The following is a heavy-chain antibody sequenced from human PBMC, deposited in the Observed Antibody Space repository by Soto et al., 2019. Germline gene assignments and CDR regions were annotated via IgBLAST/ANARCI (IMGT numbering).Heavy chain of an antibody. CDR2: ISAYNGNT. D-gene: IGHD3-3*01. V-gene: IGHV1-18*01. Sequence: EASVKVSCKASGYTFTSYGISWVRQAPGQGLEWMGWISAYNGNTNYAQKLQGRVTMTTDTSTSTAYMELRSLRSDDTAVYYCARGQYDFWSGYPYYYYYYMDVWGKGTTVTVSS. CDR1: GYTFTSYG. J-gene: IGHJ6*03. CDR3: ARGQYDFWSGYPYYYYYYMDV.